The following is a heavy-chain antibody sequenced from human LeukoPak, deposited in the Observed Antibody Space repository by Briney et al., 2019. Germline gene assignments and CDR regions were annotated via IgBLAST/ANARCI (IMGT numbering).Heavy chain of an antibody. V-gene: IGHV4-59*01. CDR2: IYYSGST. Sequence: SETLSLTCTVSGGSIGSYYWSWIRQPPGEGLEWIGYIYYSGSTNYNPSPKSRVTISVDTSKNQFSLKLSSVTAADTAVYYCASSPYDFWCGYCVFDPWGQGTLVTVSS. J-gene: IGHJ5*02. CDR3: ASSPYDFWCGYCVFDP. D-gene: IGHD3-3*01. CDR1: GGSIGSYY.